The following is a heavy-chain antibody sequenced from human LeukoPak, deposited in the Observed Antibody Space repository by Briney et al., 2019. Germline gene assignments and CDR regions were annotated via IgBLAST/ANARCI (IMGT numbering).Heavy chain of an antibody. CDR1: GFTFSSYA. CDR3: ARDYSGYDN. V-gene: IGHV3-64*01. D-gene: IGHD5-12*01. Sequence: PGGSLSLSCAASGFTFSSYAMHWVRQAPGKGLEYVSAISSNGGSTYYANSVKGRFTISRDNSKNTLYLQMGSLRAEDMAVYYCARDYSGYDNWGQGTLVTVSS. CDR2: ISSNGGST. J-gene: IGHJ4*02.